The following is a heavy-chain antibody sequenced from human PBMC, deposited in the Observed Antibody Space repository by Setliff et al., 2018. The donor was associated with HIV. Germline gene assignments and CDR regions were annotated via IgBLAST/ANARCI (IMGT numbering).Heavy chain of an antibody. CDR3: ASLDGSESPYIYYYYMDV. Sequence: SETLSLTCTVSGGSISTSRYYWGWIRQPPGKGLEWIGSINYRGNTYYNPSLKSRAAISVDTSKNQISLKRRSVTAADTAVYYCASLDGSESPYIYYYYMDVWGEGTAVTVSS. CDR2: INYRGNT. J-gene: IGHJ6*03. D-gene: IGHD3-10*01. V-gene: IGHV4-39*01. CDR1: GGSISTSRYY.